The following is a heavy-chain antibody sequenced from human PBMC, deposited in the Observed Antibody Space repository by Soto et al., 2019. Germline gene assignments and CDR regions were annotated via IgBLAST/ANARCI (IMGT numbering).Heavy chain of an antibody. D-gene: IGHD3-22*01. CDR3: ARDNYDSSGYDY. J-gene: IGHJ4*02. Sequence: ASVKVSCKASGYTFTSYAMHWVRQAPGQRLEWMGWINAGNGNTKYSRKFQGRVTITRDTSASTAYMELSSLRSEDTAVYYCARDNYDSSGYDYWGQGTLVTVSS. CDR2: INAGNGNT. CDR1: GYTFTSYA. V-gene: IGHV1-3*01.